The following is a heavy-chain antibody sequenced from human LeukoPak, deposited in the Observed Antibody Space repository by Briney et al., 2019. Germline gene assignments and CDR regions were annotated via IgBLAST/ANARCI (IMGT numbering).Heavy chain of an antibody. CDR2: MNPNSGNT. Sequence: GASVKVSCKASGYTFTSYDINWVRQATGQGLEWMGWMNPNSGNTGYAQKFQGRVTMTRNTSISTAYMELSSLRSEDTAVYYCARGHLSMVRGVTTHGFIPDYFDYWGQGTLVTVSS. J-gene: IGHJ4*02. V-gene: IGHV1-8*01. CDR3: ARGHLSMVRGVTTHGFIPDYFDY. D-gene: IGHD3-10*01. CDR1: GYTFTSYD.